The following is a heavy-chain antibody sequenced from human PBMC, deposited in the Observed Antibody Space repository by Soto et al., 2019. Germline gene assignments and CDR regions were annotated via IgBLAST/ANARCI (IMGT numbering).Heavy chain of an antibody. CDR2: IYYSGNT. Sequence: PSETLSLTCTVSGGSIISGGSYWVWIRQPPGKGLEWIGYIYYSGNTYFNPSLKSRVTLSVGTSKNQFSLNLSSVTAADTAVYYCVRYCSTTKCPFDYWGQGTLVTVSS. D-gene: IGHD2-2*01. CDR3: VRYCSTTKCPFDY. J-gene: IGHJ4*02. CDR1: GGSIISGGSY. V-gene: IGHV4-30-4*01.